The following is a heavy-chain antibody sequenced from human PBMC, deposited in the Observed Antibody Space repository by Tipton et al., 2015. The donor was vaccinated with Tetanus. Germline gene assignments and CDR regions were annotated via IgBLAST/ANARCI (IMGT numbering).Heavy chain of an antibody. CDR2: IIPIFGTA. V-gene: IGHV1-69*06. CDR1: GGTFSSYA. CDR3: GRERVGPAAGVDPVFDY. D-gene: IGHD2-2*01. Sequence: QLVQSGAEVKKPGSSVKVSCKASGGTFSSYAISWVRQAPGQGLEWMGGIIPIFGTANYAQKFQGRVTITADKSTSTAYMELSSLRSEDTAVYYWGRERVGPAAGVDPVFDYWGQGTLVTVSS. J-gene: IGHJ4*02.